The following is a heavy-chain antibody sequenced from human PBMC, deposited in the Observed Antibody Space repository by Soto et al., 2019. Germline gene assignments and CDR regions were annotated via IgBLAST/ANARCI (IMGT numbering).Heavy chain of an antibody. J-gene: IGHJ5*02. CDR1: GYTFTIYG. CDR3: ARVEAAAGTWWFDP. CDR2: ISAYNGNT. D-gene: IGHD6-13*01. V-gene: IGHV1-18*04. Sequence: ASVKVSCKASGYTFTIYGISWVRQAPGQGLEWMGWISAYNGNTNYAQKLQGRVTMTTDTSTSTAYMELRSLRSDDTAVYYCARVEAAAGTWWFDPWGQGTLVTVSS.